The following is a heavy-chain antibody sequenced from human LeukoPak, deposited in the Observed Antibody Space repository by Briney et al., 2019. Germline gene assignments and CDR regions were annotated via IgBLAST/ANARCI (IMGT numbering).Heavy chain of an antibody. D-gene: IGHD3-16*01. V-gene: IGHV3-48*03. J-gene: IGHJ5*02. CDR3: ASLWELTMA. CDR2: ISIGGDTR. CDR1: GFRFSNYE. Sequence: PGESLRLSCAASGFRFSNYEMDWVRQAPGKGLEWVSYISIGGDTRHYADSVKGRFTISRDNAKNSVYLQMNSLRAEDTVVYFCASLWELTMAWGQGTLVTVSS.